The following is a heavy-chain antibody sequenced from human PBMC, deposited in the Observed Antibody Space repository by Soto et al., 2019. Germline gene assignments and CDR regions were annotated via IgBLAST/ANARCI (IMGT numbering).Heavy chain of an antibody. V-gene: IGHV3-30*18. CDR2: ISYDGSNK. Sequence: PGGSLRLSCAASGFTFSSYGMHWVRQAPGKGLEWVAVISYDGSNKYYADSLKGRFTVSRDNSKNTLYLQMSSLRAEDTAVYYCVKDGSSGWPYYYGMDVWGQGTTVTSP. D-gene: IGHD6-19*01. CDR3: VKDGSSGWPYYYGMDV. CDR1: GFTFSSYG. J-gene: IGHJ6*02.